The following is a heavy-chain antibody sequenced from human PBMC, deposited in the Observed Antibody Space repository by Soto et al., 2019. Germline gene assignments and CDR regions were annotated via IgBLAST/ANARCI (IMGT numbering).Heavy chain of an antibody. J-gene: IGHJ5*02. CDR2: ISSSSSYT. CDR3: ARDLSGDEYGWFDP. CDR1: GFTFSDYY. Sequence: QVQLVESGGGLVKPGVSLRLSCAASGFTFSDYYMSWIRQAPGKGLEWVSYISSSSSYTNYADSVKGRFTISLDNAKNSLDLQMNSLRAEGTAVYYCARDLSGDEYGWFDPTGRGTLVIVS. V-gene: IGHV3-11*05. D-gene: IGHD4-17*01.